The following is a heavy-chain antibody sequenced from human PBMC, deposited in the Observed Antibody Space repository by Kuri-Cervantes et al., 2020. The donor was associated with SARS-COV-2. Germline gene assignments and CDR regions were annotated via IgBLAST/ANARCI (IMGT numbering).Heavy chain of an antibody. D-gene: IGHD1-26*01. CDR1: GYTFTSYG. CDR2: ISAYNGNT. V-gene: IGHV1-18*01. J-gene: IGHJ4*02. Sequence: ASVKVSCKASGYTFTSYGISWVRQAPGQGLEWMGWISAYNGNTNYAQKFQGRVTLARDTSIRTAYMEVTSLTYDDTAVYYCAREDLSSLGAPHGLDYWGQGTLVTVSS. CDR3: AREDLSSLGAPHGLDY.